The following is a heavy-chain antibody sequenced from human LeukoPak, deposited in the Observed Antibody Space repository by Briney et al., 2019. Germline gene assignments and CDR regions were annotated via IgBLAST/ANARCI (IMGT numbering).Heavy chain of an antibody. CDR1: GFTFSDYY. D-gene: IGHD3-10*01. CDR3: ARAPLWFGELSFDP. J-gene: IGHJ5*02. V-gene: IGHV3-11*06. Sequence: GGSLRLSCAAFGFTFSDYYMSWIRQAPGKGLEWVSYISSSSSYTNYADSVKGRFTISRDNAKNSLYLQMNSLRAEDTAVYYCARAPLWFGELSFDPWGQGTLVTVSS. CDR2: ISSSSSYT.